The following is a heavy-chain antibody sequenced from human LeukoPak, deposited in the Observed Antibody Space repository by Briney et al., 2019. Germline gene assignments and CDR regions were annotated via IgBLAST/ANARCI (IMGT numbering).Heavy chain of an antibody. Sequence: SETLSLTCIVSGGSISGYYWNWIRQSAGKGLEWIGRFYSSVSTDYNPSLKRRVTMSVDTSKNQFSLKLRSVTAADTAVYYCARGTYCGSDCYSFEYWGQGTLVTVSS. D-gene: IGHD2-21*01. J-gene: IGHJ4*02. CDR1: GGSISGYY. CDR3: ARGTYCGSDCYSFEY. V-gene: IGHV4-4*07. CDR2: FYSSVST.